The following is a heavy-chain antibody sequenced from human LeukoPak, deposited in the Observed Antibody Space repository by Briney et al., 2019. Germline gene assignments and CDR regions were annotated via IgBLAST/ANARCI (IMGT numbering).Heavy chain of an antibody. CDR3: ARGGGGTTWVDY. CDR2: IGTAGDT. V-gene: IGHV3-13*01. J-gene: IGHJ4*02. CDR1: GFTFSSYD. D-gene: IGHD1-1*01. Sequence: GGSLRLSCAASGFTFSSYDMHWVRQATGKGLEWVSAIGTAGDTYYPGSVKGRFTISRENAKNSLYLQMNSLRAGDTAVYYCARGGGGTTWVDYWGQGTLVTVSS.